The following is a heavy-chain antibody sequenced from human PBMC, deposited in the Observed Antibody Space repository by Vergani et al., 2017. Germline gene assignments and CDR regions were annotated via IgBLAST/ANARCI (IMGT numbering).Heavy chain of an antibody. CDR2: ISYDGTQK. CDR1: GFTSSYYG. CDR3: ATKSCGTPGCQIGYFRE. V-gene: IGHV3-30*03. Sequence: QVHLVESGGGVVQPGRSLRLSCVVSGFTSSYYGMHWVRQAPGKGLEWVAVISYDGTQKYYADSVKGRFTISRDNSKSTLYLQMNSLRTEDTDVYYCATKSCGTPGCQIGYFREWGQGNLVNGSS. D-gene: IGHD1-1*01. J-gene: IGHJ1*01.